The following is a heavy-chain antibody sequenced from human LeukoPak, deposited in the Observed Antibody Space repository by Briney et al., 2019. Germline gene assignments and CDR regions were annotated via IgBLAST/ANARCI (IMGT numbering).Heavy chain of an antibody. CDR3: AKDGALRYFDWLSAWYFDY. Sequence: GGSLRLSCAASGFTFNSYGMSWVRQAPGKGLEGVSSISGSGGSTYYADSVKGRFTISRDNSKNTLYLQMTGLRAEDTAVYYCAKDGALRYFDWLSAWYFDYWGQGTLVTVFS. J-gene: IGHJ4*02. CDR2: ISGSGGST. V-gene: IGHV3-23*01. D-gene: IGHD3-9*01. CDR1: GFTFNSYG.